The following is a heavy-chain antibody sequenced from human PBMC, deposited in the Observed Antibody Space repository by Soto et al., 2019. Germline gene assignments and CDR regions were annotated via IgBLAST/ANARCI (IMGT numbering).Heavy chain of an antibody. CDR2: IYYSGST. J-gene: IGHJ6*02. CDR1: GGSISSYY. CDR3: ARDRNEDYYYYGMDV. V-gene: IGHV4-59*01. Sequence: SETLSLTCTVSGGSISSYYWSWIRQPPGKGLEWIGYIYYSGSTNYNPSLKSRVTISVDTSKNQFSLKLSSVTAADTAVYYCARDRNEDYYYYGMDVWGQGTTLTVSS.